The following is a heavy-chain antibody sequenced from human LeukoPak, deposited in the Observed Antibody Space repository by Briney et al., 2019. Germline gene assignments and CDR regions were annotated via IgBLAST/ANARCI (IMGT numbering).Heavy chain of an antibody. CDR3: ATYTGTQGP. V-gene: IGHV3-7*01. CDR2: INQDGSEK. J-gene: IGHJ5*02. CDR1: GFTFSSYW. D-gene: IGHD1-1*01. Sequence: GGSLRLSCAASGFTFSSYWTSWVRQAPGKGLEWVANINQDGSEKYYVDSVKGRFTISRDNAKNSLYLQMNSLRAEDTAMYYCATYTGTQGPWGQGTLVTVSS.